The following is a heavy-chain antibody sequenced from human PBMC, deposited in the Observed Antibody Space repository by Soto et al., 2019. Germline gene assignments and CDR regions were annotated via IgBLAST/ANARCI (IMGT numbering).Heavy chain of an antibody. CDR3: ERCGGECYSNGMDV. V-gene: IGHV4-59*07. CDR2: IYYSGGT. J-gene: IGHJ6*02. CDR1: GRPISSND. Sequence: PSYRLSHTCTASGRPISSNDWSRLRQPTGQTLEWIGYIYYSGGTNYNPSLKSRVTISVGTSKKQFSLKLRSLTAEEKAVYYCERCGGECYSNGMDVWGQGTTVT. D-gene: IGHD2-21*01.